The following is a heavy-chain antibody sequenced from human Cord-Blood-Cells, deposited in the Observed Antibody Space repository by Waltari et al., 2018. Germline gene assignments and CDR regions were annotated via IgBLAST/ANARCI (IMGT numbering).Heavy chain of an antibody. CDR1: GYTLTELS. D-gene: IGHD2-15*01. J-gene: IGHJ4*02. V-gene: IGHV1-24*01. CDR3: ATEEGYCSGGSCYFDY. Sequence: QVQLVQSGAEVKKPGASVKVSCKVSGYTLTELSMHWVRQAPGKGLEWMGGFDPEEGETIYAPKFQGRVTMTEDTSTDTAYMELSSLRSEDTAVYYCATEEGYCSGGSCYFDYWGQGTLVTVSS. CDR2: FDPEEGET.